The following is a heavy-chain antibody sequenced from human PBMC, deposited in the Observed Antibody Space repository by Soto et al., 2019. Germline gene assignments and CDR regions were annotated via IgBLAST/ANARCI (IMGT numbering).Heavy chain of an antibody. D-gene: IGHD4-17*01. V-gene: IGHV3-74*01. CDR2: IKSDGSDT. CDR1: GFTFSSYW. CDR3: VRVAYGDLGG. J-gene: IGHJ4*02. Sequence: EVQLVESGGGLVQPGGSLSLSCAASGFTFSSYWMHWVRQAPGKGLVWVSRIKSDGSDTSYADSVKGRFTISRDNAKNTLYLQMSSLRAEDTAVYYCVRVAYGDLGGWGQGTLVTVSS.